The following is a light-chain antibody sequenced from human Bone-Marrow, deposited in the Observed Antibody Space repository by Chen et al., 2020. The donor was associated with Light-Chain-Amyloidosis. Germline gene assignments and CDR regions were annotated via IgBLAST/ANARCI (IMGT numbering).Light chain of an antibody. Sequence: QSALTQPRSVSGSPGQSITISCTGTSGDVGGYYFVPWYQQHPGKAPQLILYDVSKRPPGVPYRFSASKSGNTASLTIHCLQAEDEADYYCSSYAGSYTWVFGGGTKLTVL. CDR2: DVS. CDR3: SSYAGSYTWV. J-gene: IGLJ3*02. V-gene: IGLV2-11*01. CDR1: SGDVGGYYF.